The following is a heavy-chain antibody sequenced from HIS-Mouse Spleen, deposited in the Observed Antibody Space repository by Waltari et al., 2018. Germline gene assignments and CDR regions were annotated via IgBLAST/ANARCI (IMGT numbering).Heavy chain of an antibody. CDR2: IYYRGSN. V-gene: IGHV4-31*03. Sequence: QVQLQESGPGLVKPSQTLSLTCTVSGGSISSGGYYWSWIRQHPGKGLEWIGYIYYRGSNYYDPSLRSRVTLAVDTSKNQVSLKLCSVTAADTAVYYCARSPYYDFWSGYSDNWFDPWGQGTLVTVSS. CDR1: GGSISSGGYY. D-gene: IGHD3-3*01. J-gene: IGHJ5*02. CDR3: ARSPYYDFWSGYSDNWFDP.